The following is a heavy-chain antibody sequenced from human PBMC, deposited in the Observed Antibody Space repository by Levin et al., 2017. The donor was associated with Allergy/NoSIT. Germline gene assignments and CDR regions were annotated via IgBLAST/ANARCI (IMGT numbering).Heavy chain of an antibody. V-gene: IGHV3-30*03. J-gene: IGHJ6*02. Sequence: GESLKISCAASGFTFSSYGMYWVRQAPGKGLEWVAVISYDGSNKYYADSVKGRFTISRDNSKNMVYLQMNSLRAEDTAVYYCARDPIAVAGNNYYRMDVWGQGTTVTVSS. D-gene: IGHD6-19*01. CDR3: ARDPIAVAGNNYYRMDV. CDR2: ISYDGSNK. CDR1: GFTFSSYG.